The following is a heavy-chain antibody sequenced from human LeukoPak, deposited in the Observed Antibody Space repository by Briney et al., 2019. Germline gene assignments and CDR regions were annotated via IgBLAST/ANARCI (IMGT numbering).Heavy chain of an antibody. CDR3: ARTLGGSYSSSWFDP. J-gene: IGHJ5*02. CDR1: GFTFSRQS. V-gene: IGHV3-21*01. D-gene: IGHD1-26*01. Sequence: GGSLRLSCAASGFTFSRQSMNWVRQAPGKVLEWVSSISSSSNYIYYADSVKGRFTISRDNAKNSVYLQMNSLRAEDTAVYYCARTLGGSYSSSWFDPWGQGTLVTVSS. CDR2: ISSSSNYI.